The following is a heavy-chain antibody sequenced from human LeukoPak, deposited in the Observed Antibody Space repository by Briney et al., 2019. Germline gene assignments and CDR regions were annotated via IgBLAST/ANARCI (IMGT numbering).Heavy chain of an antibody. D-gene: IGHD5-12*01. CDR1: VFTFSSYI. V-gene: IGHV3-21*04. Sequence: GGSLRLSCAASVFTFSSYIMNWVRQAPGKGLEWVSSIISSSSYIYYADSVKGRFTISRDNSKNTLYMQMNSLRAEDTAVYYCAKDSGYDYSLFDAFDIWGQGTMVTVSS. J-gene: IGHJ3*02. CDR3: AKDSGYDYSLFDAFDI. CDR2: IISSSSYI.